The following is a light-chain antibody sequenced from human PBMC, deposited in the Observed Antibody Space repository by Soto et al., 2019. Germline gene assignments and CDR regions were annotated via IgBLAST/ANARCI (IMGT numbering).Light chain of an antibody. CDR1: RSDIGSYSR. CDR2: EVS. V-gene: IGLV2-18*02. CDR3: RSYTTSGTYV. Sequence: SVLNQPPSVYGSPGQSVTISCTGTRSDIGSYSRVSWYQQPPGTAPKLRIYEVSNRPSGVPDRFAGSKSGNTASLIISGLQAEAEADYYCRSYTTSGTYVSRTGTKVTAL. J-gene: IGLJ1*01.